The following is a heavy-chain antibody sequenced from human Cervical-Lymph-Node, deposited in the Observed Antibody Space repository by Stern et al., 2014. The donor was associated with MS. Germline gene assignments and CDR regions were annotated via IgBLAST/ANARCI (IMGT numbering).Heavy chain of an antibody. J-gene: IGHJ4*02. V-gene: IGHV3-21*01. CDR3: ARDDELYGLDY. D-gene: IGHD2/OR15-2a*01. Sequence: EVQLVESGGGLVKPGGSLRLSCAASGYMFRTYNMNWVSQAPGKGLEWVSAISSSSNYIYYADSVRGRFTISRDNDKNSLYLQMNSLRAEDTAVYYCARDDELYGLDYWGQGTLVTVSS. CDR2: ISSSSNYI. CDR1: GYMFRTYN.